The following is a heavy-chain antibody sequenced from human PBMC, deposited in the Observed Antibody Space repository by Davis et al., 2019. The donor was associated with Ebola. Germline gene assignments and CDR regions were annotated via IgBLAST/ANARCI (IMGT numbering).Heavy chain of an antibody. CDR3: ARDIAVAGIY. D-gene: IGHD6-19*01. CDR2: ISYDGSNK. CDR1: GFTFSSYA. V-gene: IGHV3-30-3*01. J-gene: IGHJ4*02. Sequence: PGGSLRLSCAASGFTFSSYAMHWVRQAPGKGLEWVAVISYDGSNKYYADSVKGRFTISRDNSKTTLYLQMNSLRAEDTAVYYCARDIAVAGIYWGQGTLVTVSS.